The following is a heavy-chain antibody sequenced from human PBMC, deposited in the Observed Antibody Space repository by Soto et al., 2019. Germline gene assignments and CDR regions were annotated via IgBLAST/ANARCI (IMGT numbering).Heavy chain of an antibody. J-gene: IGHJ4*02. V-gene: IGHV3-23*01. D-gene: IGHD5-12*01. CDR2: ISGSGYDT. CDR3: AKVTGYSGYDPPHY. CDR1: GFTFNNYA. Sequence: QSGGSLRLSCAASGFTFNNYAMNWVRQAPEKGLEWVSAISGSGYDTYYTDSVKGRFTISRDNSKNTLFLQMNSLRAEDTAIYYCAKVTGYSGYDPPHYWGQGTLVTVSS.